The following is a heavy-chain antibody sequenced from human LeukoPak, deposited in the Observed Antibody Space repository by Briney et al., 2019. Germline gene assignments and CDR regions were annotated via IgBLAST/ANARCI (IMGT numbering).Heavy chain of an antibody. CDR1: GYTFTTYY. D-gene: IGHD1-14*01. CDR2: INGGAGST. Sequence: ASVKVSCKASGYTFTTYYMHWMRQAPGQGLEWMGIINGGAGSTTYAQQFQGRVTMTRDTSTSTVYMEVSSLRSEDTAVYYCARQSVRPGASPLFDYWGQGTLVTVSS. CDR3: ARQSVRPGASPLFDY. J-gene: IGHJ4*02. V-gene: IGHV1-46*01.